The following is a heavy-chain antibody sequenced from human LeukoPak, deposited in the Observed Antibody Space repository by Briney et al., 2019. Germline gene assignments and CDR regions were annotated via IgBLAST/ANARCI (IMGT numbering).Heavy chain of an antibody. V-gene: IGHV3-30*03. CDR1: GFTFSSYG. Sequence: GGSLRLSCAASGFTFSSYGMHWVRQAPGKGLEWVAVISYDGSNKYYADSVKGRFTISRDNSKNTLYLQMNSLRAEDTAVYYCARGSPGSVLTGYSDWGQGTLVTVSS. CDR2: ISYDGSNK. CDR3: ARGSPGSVLTGYSD. D-gene: IGHD3-9*01. J-gene: IGHJ4*02.